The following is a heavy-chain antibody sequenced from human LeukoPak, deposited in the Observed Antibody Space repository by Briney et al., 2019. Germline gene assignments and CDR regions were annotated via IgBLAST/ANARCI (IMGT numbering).Heavy chain of an antibody. Sequence: ASVKVSCKASGYTFTSYGISWVRQAPGQGLEWMGWISAYNGNTNYARKLQGRVTMTTDTSTSTAYMELRSLRSDDTAVYYCARDAVAYCGGDCYEHDYWGQGTLVTVSS. CDR2: ISAYNGNT. V-gene: IGHV1-18*01. CDR1: GYTFTSYG. CDR3: ARDAVAYCGGDCYEHDY. J-gene: IGHJ4*02. D-gene: IGHD2-21*02.